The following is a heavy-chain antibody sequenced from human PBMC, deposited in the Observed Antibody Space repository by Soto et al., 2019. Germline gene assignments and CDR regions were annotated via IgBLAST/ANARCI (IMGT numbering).Heavy chain of an antibody. CDR2: ILYDGSNK. Sequence: QVQLVESGGGVVQPGRSLRLSCAASGFTFSSYAMHWVRQAPGKGLEWVAVILYDGSNKYYADSVKGRFTISRDNSKNTLYLQMNSLRAEDTAVYYCAGDLYDYVWGSAYGMDVWGQGTTVTVSS. D-gene: IGHD3-16*01. J-gene: IGHJ6*02. CDR1: GFTFSSYA. CDR3: AGDLYDYVWGSAYGMDV. V-gene: IGHV3-30-3*01.